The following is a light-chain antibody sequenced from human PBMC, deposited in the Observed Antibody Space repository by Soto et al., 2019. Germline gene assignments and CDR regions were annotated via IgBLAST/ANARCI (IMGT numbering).Light chain of an antibody. Sequence: DIQMTQSPSTLSASVGDRVTITCRASQSIGSWLAWYQQKPGKAPKLLIYKASSLESGVTSRLSGSGSGTVFTLTITRLQPDDFATYFCQHYNSYSWTFGQGTKVEIK. J-gene: IGKJ1*01. V-gene: IGKV1-5*03. CDR2: KAS. CDR3: QHYNSYSWT. CDR1: QSIGSW.